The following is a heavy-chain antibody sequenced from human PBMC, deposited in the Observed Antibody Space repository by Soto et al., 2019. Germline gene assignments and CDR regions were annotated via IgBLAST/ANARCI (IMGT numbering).Heavy chain of an antibody. CDR3: ARDRLMATAGTARHYFGLDV. Sequence: TLSLTCTVSGGSIRSGGYYWSWVRQNPRRGLEWIGNIYYSGNTYYNPSLKSRLTISVDTSKNQFSLNLSSVTAADTAVYYCARDRLMATAGTARHYFGLDVWGQGATVTVSS. J-gene: IGHJ6*02. CDR1: GGSIRSGGYY. D-gene: IGHD5-18*01. CDR2: IYYSGNT. V-gene: IGHV4-31*03.